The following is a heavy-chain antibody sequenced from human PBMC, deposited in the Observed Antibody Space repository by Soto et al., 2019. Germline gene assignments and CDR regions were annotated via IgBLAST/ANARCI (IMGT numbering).Heavy chain of an antibody. V-gene: IGHV4-59*01. J-gene: IGHJ5*01. CDR2: IYYSGST. CDR3: ELRVIQMVATIHDCFAS. CDR1: GGTISSYY. D-gene: IGHD5-12*01. Sequence: PSETLSLTCTVSGGTISSYYWSWIRQPPGKGLEWIGYIYYSGSTNYNPSLKSRVTISVDTSKNQFSLKLRSVSAADTAVYDCELRVIQMVATIHDCFASCDKGPLVTVFS.